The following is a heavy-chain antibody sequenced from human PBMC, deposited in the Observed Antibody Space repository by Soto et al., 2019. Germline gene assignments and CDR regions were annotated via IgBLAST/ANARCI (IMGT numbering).Heavy chain of an antibody. Sequence: EVQLVESGGGLVKPGGSLRLSCAASGFTFSNAWMSWVRQAPGKGLEWVGRVKSKADGEATDYAAPVKGRFTISRDDSKDTVYVQMNSLTAEDTAVYYCVTHPYSDFWNAFRAYWGQGTLVTVSS. CDR1: GFTFSNAW. CDR3: VTHPYSDFWNAFRAY. J-gene: IGHJ4*02. V-gene: IGHV3-15*01. CDR2: VKSKADGEAT. D-gene: IGHD3-3*01.